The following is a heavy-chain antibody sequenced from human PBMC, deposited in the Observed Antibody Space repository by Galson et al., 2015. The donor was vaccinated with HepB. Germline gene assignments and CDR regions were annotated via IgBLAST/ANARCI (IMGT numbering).Heavy chain of an antibody. V-gene: IGHV1-69*02. CDR3: ARSGVLSGYDWGAFDI. CDR2: IIPILGIA. D-gene: IGHD5-12*01. CDR1: GGTFSSYT. J-gene: IGHJ3*02. Sequence: SVKVSSKASGGTFSSYTISWVRQAPGQGLEWMGRIIPILGIANYAQKFQGRVTITADKSTSTAYMELSSLRSEDTAVYYCARSGVLSGYDWGAFDIWGQGTMVTVSS.